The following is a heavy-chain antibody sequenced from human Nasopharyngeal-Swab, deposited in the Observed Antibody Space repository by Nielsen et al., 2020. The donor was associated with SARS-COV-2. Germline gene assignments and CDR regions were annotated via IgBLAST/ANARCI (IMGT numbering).Heavy chain of an antibody. D-gene: IGHD6-19*01. CDR3: AKDTVIAVAGNFDY. CDR1: GFTFDDYA. CDR2: ISWNSGSI. J-gene: IGHJ4*02. V-gene: IGHV3-9*01. Sequence: SLRLSCAASGFTFDDYAMHWVRHAPGKGLEWVSGISWNSGSIGYADSVKGRFTISRDNAKNSLYMQMNSLRAEDTALYYCAKDTVIAVAGNFDYWGQGTLVTVSS.